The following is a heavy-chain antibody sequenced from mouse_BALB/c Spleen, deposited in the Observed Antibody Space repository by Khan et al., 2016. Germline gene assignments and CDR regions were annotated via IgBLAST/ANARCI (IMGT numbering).Heavy chain of an antibody. D-gene: IGHD3-1*01. CDR1: GYAFTSYN. Sequence: VQLQQSGPELVKPGASVKVSCKASGYAFTSYNMYWVKQSHGKSLEWIGYIDPYNGGTSYNQKFKGKATLTVDKSSSTAYMHLNSLTSEDSAVXYCASYSSGYVGAMDYWGQGTSVTVSS. V-gene: IGHV1S135*01. CDR2: IDPYNGGT. CDR3: ASYSSGYVGAMDY. J-gene: IGHJ4*01.